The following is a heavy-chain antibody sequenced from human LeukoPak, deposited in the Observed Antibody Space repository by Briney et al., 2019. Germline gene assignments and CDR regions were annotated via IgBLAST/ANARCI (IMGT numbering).Heavy chain of an antibody. Sequence: SETLSLTCAVYGGSFSGYYWSWIRQPPGKGLEWIGSIYYSGSTYYNPSLKSRVTISVDTSKNQFSLKLSSVTAADTAVYYCARSCYDLYYYYCYMDVWGKGTTVTVSS. CDR2: IYYSGST. D-gene: IGHD2-2*01. J-gene: IGHJ6*03. V-gene: IGHV4-34*01. CDR3: ARSCYDLYYYYCYMDV. CDR1: GGSFSGYY.